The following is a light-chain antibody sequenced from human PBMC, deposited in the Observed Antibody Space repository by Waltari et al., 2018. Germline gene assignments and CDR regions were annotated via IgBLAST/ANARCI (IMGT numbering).Light chain of an antibody. V-gene: IGLV1-44*01. CDR2: SDN. CDR3: GAWDDSLDGLVL. Sequence: QSVLTQPPSASGTPGQKVTISCSGSSSNIGTNSVNWYQHLPGTAPRLLIYSDNKRPPGVPDRFSGSKSGTSASLAISGLQSDDEGDYYCGAWDDSLDGLVLFGGGTKLTVL. J-gene: IGLJ2*01. CDR1: SSNIGTNS.